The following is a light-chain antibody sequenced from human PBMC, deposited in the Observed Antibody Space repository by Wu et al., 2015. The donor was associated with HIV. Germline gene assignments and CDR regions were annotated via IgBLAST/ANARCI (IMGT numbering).Light chain of an antibody. CDR2: GAS. CDR1: QSINNNY. J-gene: IGKJ3*01. CDR3: QQYGSSPRFT. V-gene: IGKV3-20*01. Sequence: EVVLTQSPGTLSLSPGERATLSCRSSQSINNNYLAWYQQKPGQAPRLLIYGASSRVTGIPDRFSGSGSGTDFTLTISRLEPEDFAVYYCQQYGSSPRFTFGPGTKVDIK.